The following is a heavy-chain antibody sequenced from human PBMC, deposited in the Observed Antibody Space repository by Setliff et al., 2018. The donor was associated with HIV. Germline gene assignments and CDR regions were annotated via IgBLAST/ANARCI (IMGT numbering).Heavy chain of an antibody. V-gene: IGHV4-59*08. CDR1: GGSISDYY. Sequence: SETLSLTCTVSGGSISDYYWSWIRQPPGKGLEWIGYIYYGRSSKYNPSLESRVTISGDTSKNQFSLKLNSVTAADTAVYYCASPFGAVAGTMDVWGKGTTVTVSS. J-gene: IGHJ6*04. D-gene: IGHD6-19*01. CDR3: ASPFGAVAGTMDV. CDR2: IYYGRSS.